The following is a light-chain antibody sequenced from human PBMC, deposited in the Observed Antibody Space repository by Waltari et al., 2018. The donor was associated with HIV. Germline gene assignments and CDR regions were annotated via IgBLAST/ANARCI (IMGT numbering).Light chain of an antibody. CDR2: DNN. V-gene: IGLV1-51*01. CDR1: SSHIGHNY. J-gene: IGLJ3*02. Sequence: SVLTQPPSVSAAPGQTVTISCSGSSSHIGHNYVSWYQQLPGTAPKLLIYDNNKRPSGIPDRVSGSKSGTSATLGITGLQTGDEADYYCGTWDSSLSAGVFGGGTKLTVL. CDR3: GTWDSSLSAGV.